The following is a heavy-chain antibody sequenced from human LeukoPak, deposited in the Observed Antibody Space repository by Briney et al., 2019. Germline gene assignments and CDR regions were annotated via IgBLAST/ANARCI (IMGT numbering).Heavy chain of an antibody. D-gene: IGHD2-15*01. CDR3: ARDSPRYCSGGSCYPDY. CDR1: GYTFTSYG. V-gene: IGHV1-18*01. CDR2: IGAYNGNT. J-gene: IGHJ4*02. Sequence: ASVKVSCKASGYTFTSYGISWVRQAPGQGLEWMGWIGAYNGNTNYAQKLQGRVTMTTDTSTSTAYMELRSLRSDDTAVYYCARDSPRYCSGGSCYPDYWGQGTLVTVSS.